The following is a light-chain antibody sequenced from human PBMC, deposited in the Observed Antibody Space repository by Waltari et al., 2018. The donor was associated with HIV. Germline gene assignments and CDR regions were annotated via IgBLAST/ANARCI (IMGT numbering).Light chain of an antibody. CDR3: LTYVSKTSTWQ. CDR2: DVS. Sequence: QSALTQPASASGNPGQSVTITCTGTDIDIGNYHLFSCFQQHPGKAPKLLIYDVSKRPSVVSSRFSGSKYGYFASLTISGLLTEDESSYYCLTYVSKTSTWQFGGGTYLTV. J-gene: IGLJ3*02. V-gene: IGLV2-23*02. CDR1: DIDIGNYHL.